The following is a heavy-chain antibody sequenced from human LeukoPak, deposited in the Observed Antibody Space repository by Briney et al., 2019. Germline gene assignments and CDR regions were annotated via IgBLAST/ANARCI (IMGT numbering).Heavy chain of an antibody. J-gene: IGHJ4*02. Sequence: SETLSLTCAVYGGSFGAYYWSWIRQPPGKGLEWIGEINHSGDTNYNPSLKSRVTISIDTSKNQFSLELSSVTAADTAVYYCARYLRGSSSSCFDYWGPGTLVTVSS. CDR3: ARYLRGSSSSCFDY. CDR1: GGSFGAYY. V-gene: IGHV4-34*01. D-gene: IGHD6-13*01. CDR2: INHSGDT.